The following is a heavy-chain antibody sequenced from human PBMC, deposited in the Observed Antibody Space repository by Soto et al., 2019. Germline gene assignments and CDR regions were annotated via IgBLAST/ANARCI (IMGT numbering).Heavy chain of an antibody. D-gene: IGHD5-12*01. CDR1: GYTFTSYG. Sequence: QVQLVQSGAEVKKPGASVKVSCKASGYTFTSYGISWVRQAPGQGLEWMGWISAYNGNTNYAQKLQGRVTMTTDTSPSTAYMELRSLRSDDTAVYYCARDPNRGYSGYDQDYWGQGTLVTVSS. V-gene: IGHV1-18*01. J-gene: IGHJ4*02. CDR3: ARDPNRGYSGYDQDY. CDR2: ISAYNGNT.